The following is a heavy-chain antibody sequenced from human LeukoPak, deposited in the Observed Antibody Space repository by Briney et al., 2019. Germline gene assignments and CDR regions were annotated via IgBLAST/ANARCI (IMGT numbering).Heavy chain of an antibody. CDR1: GFSFSDHH. CDR3: ARDSHYYDSSDPKYYFDY. J-gene: IGHJ4*02. Sequence: GGSLRLSCAASGFSFSDHHMSWIRQAPGKGLEWVSYISSSGSTIYYADSVKGRFTISRDNAKNSLYLQMHSLRAEDTAVYYCARDSHYYDSSDPKYYFDYWGQGTLVTVSS. D-gene: IGHD3-22*01. V-gene: IGHV3-11*04. CDR2: ISSSGSTI.